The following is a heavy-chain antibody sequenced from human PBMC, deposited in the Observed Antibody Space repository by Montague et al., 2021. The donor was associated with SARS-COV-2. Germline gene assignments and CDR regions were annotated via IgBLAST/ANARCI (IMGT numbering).Heavy chain of an antibody. CDR2: IFHSGTT. CDR1: GDSISSSYW. V-gene: IGHV4-4*02. J-gene: IGHJ4*02. D-gene: IGHD6-13*01. CDR3: ASWSESDSWYQASLDY. Sequence: SETLSLTCAVSGDSISSSYWWNWVRQSPGKGLEWIGEIFHSGTTNYNPSLKSRITISVDKSRNQFSLRLSSVTAANTAIYYCASWSESDSWYQASLDYWGQGILITVSS.